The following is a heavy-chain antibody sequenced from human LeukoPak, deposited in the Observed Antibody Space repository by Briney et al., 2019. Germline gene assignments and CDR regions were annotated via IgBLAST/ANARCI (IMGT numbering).Heavy chain of an antibody. CDR2: ISSSGSTI. Sequence: PGGSLRLSCAASGFTFSSYEMNWVRQAPGKGLEWVSYISSSGSTIYYADSVKGRFTISRDNAKNSLYLQMNSLRAEDTAVYYCAKGTSNYYGSGAYYYMDVWGKGTTVTISS. CDR3: AKGTSNYYGSGAYYYMDV. CDR1: GFTFSSYE. J-gene: IGHJ6*03. V-gene: IGHV3-48*03. D-gene: IGHD3-10*01.